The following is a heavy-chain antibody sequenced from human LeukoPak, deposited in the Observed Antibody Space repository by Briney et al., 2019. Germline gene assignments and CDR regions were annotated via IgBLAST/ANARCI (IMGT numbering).Heavy chain of an antibody. D-gene: IGHD3-9*01. CDR1: GGSISSYY. Sequence: SETLSLTCTVSGGSISSYYWSWIRQPPGKGLEWIGYIYYSGGTNYNPSLKSRVTISVDTSKNQFSLKLSSVTAADTAVYYCARCRLLGYFDWPDAFDIWGQGTMVTVSS. CDR3: ARCRLLGYFDWPDAFDI. J-gene: IGHJ3*02. V-gene: IGHV4-59*01. CDR2: IYYSGGT.